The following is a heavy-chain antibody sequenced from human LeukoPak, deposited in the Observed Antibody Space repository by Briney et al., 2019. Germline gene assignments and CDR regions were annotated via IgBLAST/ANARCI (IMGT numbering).Heavy chain of an antibody. J-gene: IGHJ3*02. CDR2: IYHSGST. Sequence: TSETLSLTCAVSGGSISSSNWWSWVRQPPGKGLEWIGEIYHSGSTNYNPSLKSRVTISVDKSKNQFSLKLSSVAAADTAVYYCASSSRLALRDAFDIWGQGTMVTVSS. D-gene: IGHD6-19*01. CDR1: GGSISSSNW. CDR3: ASSSRLALRDAFDI. V-gene: IGHV4-4*02.